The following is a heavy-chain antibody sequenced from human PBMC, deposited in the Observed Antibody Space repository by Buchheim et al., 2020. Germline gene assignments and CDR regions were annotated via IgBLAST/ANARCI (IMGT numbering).Heavy chain of an antibody. D-gene: IGHD2-2*01. CDR2: ISYDGRNR. Sequence: QEHLVQSGGGVVQPGRSLSLSCGASGFDFGAYDMHWVRQAPGKGLEWLTVISYDGRNRWYRDSVKGRFTVSRDNSKKSLHLQMNSLRAEDTAVYYCAKDRWPRVIVVVPAAIVFDYWGQGTL. J-gene: IGHJ4*02. CDR1: GFDFGAYD. V-gene: IGHV3-30*18. CDR3: AKDRWPRVIVVVPAAIVFDY.